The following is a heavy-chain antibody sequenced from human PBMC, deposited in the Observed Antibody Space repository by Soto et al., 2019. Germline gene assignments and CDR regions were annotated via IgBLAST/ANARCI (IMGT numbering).Heavy chain of an antibody. CDR3: ARAYQQLVPNYYYYGMDV. D-gene: IGHD6-13*01. V-gene: IGHV1-46*01. Sequence: XSVKVSCEASGYNLCSYYIHWVRQAPGQGLEWMGIINPSGGSTSYAQKFQGRVTMTRDTSTSTVYMELSSLRSEDTAVYYCARAYQQLVPNYYYYGMDVWGQGTTVTVSS. J-gene: IGHJ6*02. CDR1: GYNLCSYY. CDR2: INPSGGST.